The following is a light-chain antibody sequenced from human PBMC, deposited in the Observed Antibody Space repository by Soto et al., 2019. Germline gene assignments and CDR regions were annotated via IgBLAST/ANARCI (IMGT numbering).Light chain of an antibody. CDR1: QGVSTX. V-gene: IGKV1D-12*01. CDR2: TAS. J-gene: IGKJ4*01. Sequence: DLPMTQSPSSVSASVGDRVTITCRASQGVSTXXXWYQQKPGKAPNLLIYTASSLQSGVPSRFSGSGSGTDFTLTISSLQPEDFATYYCQQTTTFPLTFGGGTKVEI. CDR3: QQTTTFPLT.